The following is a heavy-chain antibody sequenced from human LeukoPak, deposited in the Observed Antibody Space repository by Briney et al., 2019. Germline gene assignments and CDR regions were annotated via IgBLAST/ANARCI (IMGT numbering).Heavy chain of an antibody. CDR3: ARGSSGSYYYGQVWFDP. J-gene: IGHJ5*02. CDR2: IIPIFGTA. V-gene: IGHV1-69*06. D-gene: IGHD1-26*01. CDR1: GGTFSSYA. Sequence: GASVKVSCKASGGTFSSYAISWVRQAPGQGLEWMGGIIPIFGTANYAQKFQGRVTITADKSTSTAYMELSSLRSEDTAVYYCARGSSGSYYYGQVWFDPWGQGTLVTVSS.